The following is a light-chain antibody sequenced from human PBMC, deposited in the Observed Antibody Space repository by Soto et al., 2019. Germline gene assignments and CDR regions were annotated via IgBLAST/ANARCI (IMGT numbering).Light chain of an antibody. J-gene: IGKJ1*01. Sequence: EIQMTQSPSTLFASIGDRVRITCRASQSISKWLAWHQLKLGKAPKLLNYDASTLQSGVPPRFSGSGSGTEFTLTIRRLQPDDTATYYWQQYISYSAWTFCEGTKVDI. CDR3: QQYISYSAWT. V-gene: IGKV1-5*01. CDR1: QSISKW. CDR2: DAS.